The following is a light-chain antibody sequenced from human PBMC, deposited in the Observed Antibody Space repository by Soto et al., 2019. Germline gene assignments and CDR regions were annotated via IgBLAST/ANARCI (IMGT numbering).Light chain of an antibody. CDR2: DNS. V-gene: IGLV1-40*01. CDR3: QYYESSLSAYV. J-gene: IGLJ1*01. CDR1: SSNIGAGYD. Sequence: QSALAQPPSVSGAPGQKVTISCTGSSSNIGAGYDLHWYQQLPGTAPKLLLYDNSNRPSGVPDRFSGYKSGTSASLAITGLQAEDEADYYCQYYESSLSAYVFGTGTKPTVL.